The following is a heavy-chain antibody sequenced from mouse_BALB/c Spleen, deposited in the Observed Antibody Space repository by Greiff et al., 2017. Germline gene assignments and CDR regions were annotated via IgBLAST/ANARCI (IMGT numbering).Heavy chain of an antibody. CDR1: GFSLTSYG. D-gene: IGHD1-1*01. Sequence: VKLVESGPGLVAPSQSLSITCTVSGFSLTSYGVHWVRQPPGKGLEWLGVIWAGGSTNYNSALMSRLSISKDNSKSQVFLKMNSLQTDDTAMYYCARYGSSPWFAYWGQGTLVTVSA. CDR3: ARYGSSPWFAY. J-gene: IGHJ3*01. V-gene: IGHV2-9*02. CDR2: IWAGGST.